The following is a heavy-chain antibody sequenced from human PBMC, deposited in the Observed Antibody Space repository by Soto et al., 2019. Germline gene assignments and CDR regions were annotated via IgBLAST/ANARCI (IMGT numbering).Heavy chain of an antibody. CDR3: AREGSRATMIRGFAY. V-gene: IGHV4-61*01. D-gene: IGHD3-10*01. J-gene: IGHJ4*01. CDR2: VFFTGTT. CDR1: GGSVSGSSYH. Sequence: QVQLQESGPGLVKPSETLSLTCTVSGGSVSGSSYHWTWIRQTPGKGLEWIGYVFFTGTTDYNPGLKGRASISLDTSKNQFSLRLTAVTAADTAIYYCAREGSRATMIRGFAYWSHGALVTVSS.